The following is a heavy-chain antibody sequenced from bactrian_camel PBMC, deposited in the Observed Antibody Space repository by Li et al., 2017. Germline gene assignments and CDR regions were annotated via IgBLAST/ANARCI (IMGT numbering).Heavy chain of an antibody. Sequence: HVQLVESGGDSVQSGGSLRLSCRHSRNPYIRYCMAWFRQAPGKKREGVAAIDRDGNTEYAGSVKGRFTISQDNAEDTGYLRMTYLKPEDSGMYYCAAGFSVVPGPDGILDCKYNSWGAGTQVTVS. V-gene: IGHV3S53*01. CDR1: RNPYIRYC. CDR2: IDRDGNT. D-gene: IGHD8*01. J-gene: IGHJ4*01. CDR3: AAGFSVVPGPDGILDCKYNS.